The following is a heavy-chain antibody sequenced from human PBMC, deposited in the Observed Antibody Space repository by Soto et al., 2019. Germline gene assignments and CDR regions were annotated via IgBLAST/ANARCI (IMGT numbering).Heavy chain of an antibody. V-gene: IGHV4-30-4*01. CDR1: GGSISTADYY. CDR3: VSDYDSGGYIGX. J-gene: IGHJ4*02. Sequence: SETLSLTCNVSGGSISTADYYWSWIRQPPGKGLEWIGYIYYRGSTYYNPSLESRVAISMDTSKNQFSLNLTSVTAADTAVYFCVSDYDSGGYIGXCGQGTLVTVSS. D-gene: IGHD3-22*01. CDR2: IYYRGST.